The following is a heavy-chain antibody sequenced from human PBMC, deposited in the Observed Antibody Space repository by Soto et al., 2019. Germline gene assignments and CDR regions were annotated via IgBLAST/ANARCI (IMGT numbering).Heavy chain of an antibody. CDR1: GFTFSSYA. J-gene: IGHJ5*02. V-gene: IGHV3-30-3*01. CDR3: ARDLDERGYFDGASRGFGWFDP. CDR2: ISHDGSNK. D-gene: IGHD3-9*01. Sequence: GGSLRLSCAASGFTFSSYAMHWVRQAPGKGLEWVAVISHDGSNKYYADSVKGRFTISRDNSKNTLYLQMNSLRAEDTAVYYCARDLDERGYFDGASRGFGWFDPWGQGTLVTVSS.